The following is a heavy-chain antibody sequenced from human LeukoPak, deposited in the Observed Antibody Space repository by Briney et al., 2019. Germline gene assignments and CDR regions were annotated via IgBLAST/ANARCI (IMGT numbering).Heavy chain of an antibody. CDR2: ISSGSSTI. CDR3: ARNRRELARAPLDY. Sequence: GGSLRLYCAASGFTFRSYSMNWVRQAPGKGLEWVSYISSGSSTIYYADSVKGRFTISRDNAKNSLYLQMNSLRDEDTAVYYCARNRRELARAPLDYWGQGTLVTVSS. V-gene: IGHV3-48*02. J-gene: IGHJ4*02. D-gene: IGHD6-6*01. CDR1: GFTFRSYS.